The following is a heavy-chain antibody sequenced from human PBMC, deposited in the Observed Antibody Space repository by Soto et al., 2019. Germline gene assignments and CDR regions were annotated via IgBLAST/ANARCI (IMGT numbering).Heavy chain of an antibody. J-gene: IGHJ6*02. CDR3: ARSALTMVRGVDYYYYGMDV. CDR2: IIPIFGTA. V-gene: IGHV1-69*12. D-gene: IGHD3-10*01. CDR1: GGTFSSYA. Sequence: QVQLVQSGAEVKKPGSSVKVSCKASGGTFSSYAISWVRQAPGQGLEWMGGIIPIFGTANYAQKFQGRVTITADESTSKAYMELSSLRSEDTAVYYCARSALTMVRGVDYYYYGMDVWGQGTTVTVSS.